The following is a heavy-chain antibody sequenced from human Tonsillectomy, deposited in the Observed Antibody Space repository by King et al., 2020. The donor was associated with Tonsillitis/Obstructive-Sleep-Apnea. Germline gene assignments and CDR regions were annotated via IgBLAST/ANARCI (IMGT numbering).Heavy chain of an antibody. CDR3: AQSTRIVGCWSGLNYYYMDG. J-gene: IGHJ6*03. Sequence: TLKESGPTLVKPTQTLTLTCTFSGFSLSTAGVGVGWIRQPPGKALEWLAVLYWDDDKRYSPSLKSRLIITKDTSKDQVVLTVTNMDPVDTATYYCAQSTRIVGCWSGLNYYYMDGWGEGTTVTVS. CDR1: GFSLSTAGVG. CDR2: LYWDDDK. D-gene: IGHD1-26*01. V-gene: IGHV2-5*02.